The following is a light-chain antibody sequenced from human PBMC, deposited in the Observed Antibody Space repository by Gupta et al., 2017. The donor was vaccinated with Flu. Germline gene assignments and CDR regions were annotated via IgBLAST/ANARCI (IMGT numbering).Light chain of an antibody. J-gene: IGLJ2*01. CDR1: SSDIGTYNY. Sequence: QSALTQPRSVSGSPGQSVTISCTGSSSDIGTYNYVSWYQQHPGTAPKLLIYNVNKRPSGVPARFSGSKSGNTAFLTISGLQAEDEADYSCCYYAGSHTYVVFGGGTKLTVL. CDR3: CYYAGSHTYVV. CDR2: NVN. V-gene: IGLV2-11*01.